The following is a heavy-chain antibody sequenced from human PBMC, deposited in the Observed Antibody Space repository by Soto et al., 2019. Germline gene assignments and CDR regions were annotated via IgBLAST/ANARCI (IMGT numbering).Heavy chain of an antibody. Sequence: QVQLEESGPGLVKPSQTLSLTCTVSGGSISRGGDYWSWIRQHPGKGLEWLGYIYYTGSTQSNPSLDSRITISVDTSNNQFSLKLRSVTAADTAVYYCARDNTYGFDYWGQGALVTVSS. CDR1: GGSISRGGDY. CDR2: IYYTGST. V-gene: IGHV4-31*03. J-gene: IGHJ4*02. CDR3: ARDNTYGFDY. D-gene: IGHD5-18*01.